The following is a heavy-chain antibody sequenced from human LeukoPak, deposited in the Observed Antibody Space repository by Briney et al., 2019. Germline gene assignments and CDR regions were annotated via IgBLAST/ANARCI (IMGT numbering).Heavy chain of an antibody. CDR2: IYHSGST. CDR1: GDSMTSNNW. Sequence: SETPSLTCAVSGDSMTSNNWWSWVRQPPGKGLEWIGEIYHSGSTNYNPSLKSRVTISVDKSKNQFSLKLSSVTAADTAVYYCARAPLIAVAGGGASDIWGQGTMVTVSS. D-gene: IGHD6-19*01. V-gene: IGHV4-4*02. J-gene: IGHJ3*02. CDR3: ARAPLIAVAGGGASDI.